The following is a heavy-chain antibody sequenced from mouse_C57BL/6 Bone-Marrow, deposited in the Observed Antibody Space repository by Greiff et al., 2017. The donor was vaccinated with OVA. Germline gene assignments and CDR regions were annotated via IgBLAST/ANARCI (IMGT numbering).Heavy chain of an antibody. D-gene: IGHD4-1*01. CDR2: IRSKSNNYAT. V-gene: IGHV10-1*01. J-gene: IGHJ1*03. CDR1: GFSFNTYA. CDR3: VLTGLYWYFDV. Sequence: GGGLVQPKGSLKLSCAASGFSFNTYAMNWVRQAPGKGLEWVARIRSKSNNYATYYADSVKDRFTISRDDSESMLYLQMNNLKTEDTAMYYCVLTGLYWYFDVWGTGTTVTVSS.